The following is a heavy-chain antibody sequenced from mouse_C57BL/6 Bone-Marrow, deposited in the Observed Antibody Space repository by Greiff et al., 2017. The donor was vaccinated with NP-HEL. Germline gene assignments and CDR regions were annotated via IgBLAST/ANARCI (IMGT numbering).Heavy chain of an antibody. D-gene: IGHD1-1*01. Sequence: QVQLQQPGAELVKPGASVKMSCKASGYTFTSSWITWVKQRPGQGLEWIGDIYPGSGSTNYNEKFKSKATLTVDTSSSTAYMQLSSVTSEDSAVYDCAREDYYGSSYYFDYWGKGTTLTVSS. V-gene: IGHV1-55*01. CDR1: GYTFTSSW. J-gene: IGHJ2*01. CDR3: AREDYYGSSYYFDY. CDR2: IYPGSGST.